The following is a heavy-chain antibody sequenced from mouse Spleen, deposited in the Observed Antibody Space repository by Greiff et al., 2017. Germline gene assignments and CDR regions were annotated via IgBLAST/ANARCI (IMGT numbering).Heavy chain of an antibody. Sequence: DVQLVESGPGLVKPSQSLSLTCSVTGYSITSGYYWNWIRQFPGNKLEWMGYISYDGSNNYNPSLKNRISITRDTSKNQFFLKLNSVTTEDTATYYCARDRAGTWDYWGQGTTLTVSS. CDR3: ARDRAGTWDY. D-gene: IGHD4-1*01. CDR2: ISYDGSN. J-gene: IGHJ2*01. V-gene: IGHV3-6*01. CDR1: GYSITSGYY.